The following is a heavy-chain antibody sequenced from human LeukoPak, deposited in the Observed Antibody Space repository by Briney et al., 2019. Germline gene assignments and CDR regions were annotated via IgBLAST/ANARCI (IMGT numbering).Heavy chain of an antibody. V-gene: IGHV1-69*01. CDR1: GGTFRTFA. CDR3: ARGGHWYFDL. J-gene: IGHJ2*01. CDR2: IIPMINTP. Sequence: ASVKVSCKASGGTFRTFAINWVRQAPGKGLEWMGGIIPMINTPKYAQRFQGRVSITADESTSTGYMEVSSLRSEDTAVYYCARGGHWYFDLWGRGTLVTVSS.